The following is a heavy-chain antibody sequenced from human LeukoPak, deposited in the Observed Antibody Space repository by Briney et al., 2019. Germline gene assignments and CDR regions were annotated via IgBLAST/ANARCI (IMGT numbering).Heavy chain of an antibody. CDR3: ARAGDLDAFDI. Sequence: ASVKVSCKASGYTFTSYGISWVRQAPGQGLEWMGIINPSGGSTSYAQKFQGRVTMTRDMSTSTVYMELSSLRSEDTAVYYCARAGDLDAFDIWGQGTMVTVSS. D-gene: IGHD2-21*02. CDR2: INPSGGST. J-gene: IGHJ3*02. V-gene: IGHV1-46*01. CDR1: GYTFTSYG.